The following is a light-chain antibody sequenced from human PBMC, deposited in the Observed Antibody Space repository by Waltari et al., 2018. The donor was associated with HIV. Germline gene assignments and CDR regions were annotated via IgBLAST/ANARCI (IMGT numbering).Light chain of an antibody. V-gene: IGKV3-11*01. CDR1: QSMSNF. CDR3: QQRSNWPPSIT. Sequence: DIVLTQSPATLSLSPGDRATLSCSASQSMSNFLAWYQQKPGQAPRLLMYDASNRATGIPGRFSGSGSGTDFTLTISSLEPEDFAVYYCQQRSNWPPSITFGQGTRLEI. CDR2: DAS. J-gene: IGKJ5*01.